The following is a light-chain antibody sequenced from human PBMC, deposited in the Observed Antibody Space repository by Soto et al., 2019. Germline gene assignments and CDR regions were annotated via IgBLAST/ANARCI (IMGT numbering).Light chain of an antibody. CDR1: TSNVGSNT. J-gene: IGLJ1*01. Sequence: QSMLTQPPSASGAPGQTVTVSCSGGTSNVGSNTVHWYQHVPGAAPKLLIYANNQRPSGVPDRFSGSKSGTSASLAISGLQSEDEAEYSCAAWDDNLNGLIFGSGTKLTVL. CDR3: AAWDDNLNGLI. CDR2: ANN. V-gene: IGLV1-44*01.